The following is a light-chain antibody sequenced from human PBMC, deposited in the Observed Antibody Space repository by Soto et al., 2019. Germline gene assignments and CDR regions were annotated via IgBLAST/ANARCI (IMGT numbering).Light chain of an antibody. J-gene: IGLJ2*01. CDR2: YDT. CDR1: SFGRNS. CDR3: QVWDASSGHVV. Sequence: SYELAQPPSVSAAPGQTATMTCGGNSFGRNSVHWYQQKPGQAPVLVIFYDTHRPSGVPERISGSKSGDTATLTISRVEPGDEADYLCQVWDASSGHVVFGGGTKVTVL. V-gene: IGLV3-21*02.